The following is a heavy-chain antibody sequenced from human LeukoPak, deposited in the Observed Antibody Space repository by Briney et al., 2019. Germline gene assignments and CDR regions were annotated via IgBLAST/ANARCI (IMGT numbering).Heavy chain of an antibody. Sequence: GASVKVSCKASGYIFTGYYMHWVRQAPGQGLEWMGWINPNSGGTNYGQTFQGRVTMNRDTSTSTAYMEVDRGRTEGPCVYWCARRYYDSSGYTFDYGGQGTLVTVSS. J-gene: IGHJ4*02. CDR3: ARRYYDSSGYTFDY. CDR2: INPNSGGT. CDR1: GYIFTGYY. V-gene: IGHV1-2*02. D-gene: IGHD3-22*01.